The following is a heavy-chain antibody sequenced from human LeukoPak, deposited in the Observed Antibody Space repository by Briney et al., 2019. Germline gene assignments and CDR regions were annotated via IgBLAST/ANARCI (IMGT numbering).Heavy chain of an antibody. D-gene: IGHD1-20*01. J-gene: IGHJ4*02. Sequence: GGSLRLSCAASGFTFSNYWMSWVRQAPGKGLEWVANINQDGSEKYYVDSVKGRFTISRDNAKNSLYLQMNSLRAEDTAVYYCARVAGAITGTIFDYWGQGTLVTVSS. V-gene: IGHV3-7*01. CDR1: GFTFSNYW. CDR2: INQDGSEK. CDR3: ARVAGAITGTIFDY.